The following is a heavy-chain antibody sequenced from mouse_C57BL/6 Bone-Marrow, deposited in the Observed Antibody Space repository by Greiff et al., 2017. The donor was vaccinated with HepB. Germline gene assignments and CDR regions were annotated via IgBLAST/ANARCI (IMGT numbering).Heavy chain of an antibody. Sequence: QVQLKESGPGLVATSQSLSITCTVSGFSLTSYGVSWVRQPPGKGLEWLGVIWGDGSTNYHSALISRLSISKDNSKSQVFLKLNSLQTDDTATYYCAKPGASLLLRESGGFAYWGQGTLVTVSA. CDR2: IWGDGST. D-gene: IGHD1-1*01. V-gene: IGHV2-3*01. CDR3: AKPGASLLLRESGGFAY. J-gene: IGHJ3*01. CDR1: GFSLTSYG.